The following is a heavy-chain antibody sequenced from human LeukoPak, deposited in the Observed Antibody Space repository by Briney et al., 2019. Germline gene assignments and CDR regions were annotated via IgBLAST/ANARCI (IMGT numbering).Heavy chain of an antibody. CDR3: ASPSVSRSSSWYADAFDI. CDR1: GFTFSSYS. V-gene: IGHV3-21*01. CDR2: ISSSSSYI. J-gene: IGHJ3*02. Sequence: GGSLRLSCAASGFTFSSYSMNWVRQAPGKGLEWVSSISSSSSYIYYADSVKGRFTISRDNAKNSLYLQMNSLRAEDTAVYYCASPSVSRSSSWYADAFDIWGQGTMVTVSS. D-gene: IGHD6-13*01.